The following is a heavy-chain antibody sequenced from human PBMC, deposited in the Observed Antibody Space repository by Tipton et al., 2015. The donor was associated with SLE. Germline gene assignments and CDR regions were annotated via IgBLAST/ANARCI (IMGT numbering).Heavy chain of an antibody. Sequence: LRLSCALYGGSFSGYYWNWIRQPPGKGLEWIGEINHRGSTNNNPSLKSRVTISVDTSKNQFSLKLSSVTAADTAVYYCARGLGAYSSGWRYYYYYMDVWGKGTTVTVSS. CDR1: GGSFSGYY. J-gene: IGHJ6*03. D-gene: IGHD6-19*01. V-gene: IGHV4-34*01. CDR2: INHRGST. CDR3: ARGLGAYSSGWRYYYYYMDV.